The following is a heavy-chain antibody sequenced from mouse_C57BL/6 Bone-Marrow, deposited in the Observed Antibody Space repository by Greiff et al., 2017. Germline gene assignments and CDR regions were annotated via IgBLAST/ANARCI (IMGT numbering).Heavy chain of an antibody. CDR1: GFTFSSYG. Sequence: EVKLVESGGDLVKPGGSLKLSCAASGFTFSSYGMSWVRQTPDKRLEWVATISSGGSYTYYPDSVKGRFTISRDNAKNTLYLQMSSLQSEDTAMYYCARAHYGSIAYWGQGTLVTVAA. J-gene: IGHJ3*01. V-gene: IGHV5-6*01. D-gene: IGHD1-1*01. CDR2: ISSGGSYT. CDR3: ARAHYGSIAY.